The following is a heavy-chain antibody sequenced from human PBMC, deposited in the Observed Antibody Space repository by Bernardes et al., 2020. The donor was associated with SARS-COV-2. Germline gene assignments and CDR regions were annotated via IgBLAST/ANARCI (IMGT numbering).Heavy chain of an antibody. CDR1: RYTFTTYD. CDR2: MNPNSVNT. CDR3: ARQAVRGVMRWFDV. D-gene: IGHD3-10*01. V-gene: IGHV1-8*01. J-gene: IGHJ5*02. Sequence: ASVKVSCQASRYTFTTYDINWVRQATGQGLEWMGWMNPNSVNTGYAQKFQGRVTLTRDTSTKTAYMELSSLRSEDTAVYYCARQAVRGVMRWFDVWGQGTLVTVSS.